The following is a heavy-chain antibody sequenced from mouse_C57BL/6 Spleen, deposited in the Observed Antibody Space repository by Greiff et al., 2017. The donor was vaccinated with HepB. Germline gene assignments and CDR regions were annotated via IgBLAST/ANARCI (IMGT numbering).Heavy chain of an antibody. CDR3: ARERKSYYGNSGAMDY. CDR1: GYTFTGYW. CDR2: ILTGSGST. Sequence: QVQLKESGAELMKPGASVKLSCKATGYTFTGYWIEWVKQRPGHGLEWIGEILTGSGSTNYNEKFKGKATFTADTSSNTAYMQLSSLKTEDSAIYDCARERKSYYGNSGAMDYWGQGTSVTVSS. V-gene: IGHV1-9*01. D-gene: IGHD2-1*01. J-gene: IGHJ4*01.